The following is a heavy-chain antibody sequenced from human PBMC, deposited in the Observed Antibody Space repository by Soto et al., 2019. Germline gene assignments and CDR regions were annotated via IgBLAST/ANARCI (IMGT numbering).Heavy chain of an antibody. V-gene: IGHV3-23*01. CDR1: GFTFSTYA. D-gene: IGHD5-18*01. Sequence: GGSLRLSCSASGFTFSTYAMSWVRQAPGKGLEWVSAFSGGDGSAYYADSVKGRFTTSRDNSNSTLYLQMNSLRAEATAVYYCAKDGSVDTSMLLDPWGQGTMVTVSS. J-gene: IGHJ5*02. CDR3: AKDGSVDTSMLLDP. CDR2: FSGGDGSA.